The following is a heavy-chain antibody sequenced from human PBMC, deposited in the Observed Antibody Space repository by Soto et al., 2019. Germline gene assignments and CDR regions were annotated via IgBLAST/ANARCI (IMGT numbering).Heavy chain of an antibody. V-gene: IGHV1-69*01. CDR3: ARSQGSSTSLENYYYYYYGMDV. CDR2: IIPISETT. D-gene: IGHD2-2*01. J-gene: IGHJ6*02. Sequence: QVQLVQSGAEVKKPGSSVKVSCKASGGTFSSYAISWVRQAPGQGLEWMGGIIPISETTNYAQKFQGRVTITADESKSTAYMELSSLSSEDTAVYYCARSQGSSTSLENYYYYYYGMDVWGQGTTVTVSS. CDR1: GGTFSSYA.